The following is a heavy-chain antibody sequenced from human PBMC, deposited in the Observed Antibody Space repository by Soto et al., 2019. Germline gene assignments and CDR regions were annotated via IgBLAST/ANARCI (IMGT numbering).Heavy chain of an antibody. V-gene: IGHV1-2*02. CDR2: INPTNGDT. Sequence: QVQLVQSGAEVKKPGASLKVSCKAAGYTFTEYYIHWMRQAPGQGLEWMGWINPTNGDTNYAHNFQDRVTMTRDASISTAYMELSSLTSDDTAVYYCTRGPSSGAFDYWGQGSLVAVSS. CDR1: GYTFTEYY. CDR3: TRGPSSGAFDY. J-gene: IGHJ4*02. D-gene: IGHD3-22*01.